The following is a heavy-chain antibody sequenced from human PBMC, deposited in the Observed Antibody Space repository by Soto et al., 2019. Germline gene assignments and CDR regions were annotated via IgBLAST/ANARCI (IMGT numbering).Heavy chain of an antibody. J-gene: IGHJ4*02. Sequence: QVQLVESGGGVVPPGRSLRLSCAASGFMFSRYAMHWVRQAPGKGLEWVAVISKDGSVIYYADSVKGRFTISRDKSKNMVHLQLNNLRDEDTAVFYCVRSRSGAVPDSFAYWGQGTLVTVAS. CDR3: VRSRSGAVPDSFAY. CDR1: GFMFSRYA. V-gene: IGHV3-30*04. CDR2: ISKDGSVI. D-gene: IGHD3-3*01.